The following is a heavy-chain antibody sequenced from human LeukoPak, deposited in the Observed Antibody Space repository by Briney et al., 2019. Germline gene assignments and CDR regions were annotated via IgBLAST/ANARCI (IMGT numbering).Heavy chain of an antibody. D-gene: IGHD4-17*01. J-gene: IGHJ2*01. V-gene: IGHV3-23*01. CDR2: ISGSGGST. Sequence: GSLRLSCAASGFTLSNHWMIWVRQAPGKGLEWVSAISGSGGSTYYADSVKGRFTISRDNSKNTLYLQMNSLRAEDTAVYYCAKPTGAIWYFDLWGRGTLVTVSS. CDR1: GFTLSNHW. CDR3: AKPTGAIWYFDL.